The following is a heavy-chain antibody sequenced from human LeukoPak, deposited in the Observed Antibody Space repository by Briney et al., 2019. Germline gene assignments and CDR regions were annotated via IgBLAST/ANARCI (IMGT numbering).Heavy chain of an antibody. V-gene: IGHV1-46*01. Sequence: ASVKVSCKASGYTFTSYYMHWVRQAPGQGLEWMGIINPSGGSTSYAQKFQGRVTMTRDTSTSTVYMELSSLRSEDTAVYYCATVMQGPGLTNWYFDLWGRGTLVTVSS. CDR2: INPSGGST. CDR3: ATVMQGPGLTNWYFDL. CDR1: GYTFTSYY. D-gene: IGHD4-11*01. J-gene: IGHJ2*01.